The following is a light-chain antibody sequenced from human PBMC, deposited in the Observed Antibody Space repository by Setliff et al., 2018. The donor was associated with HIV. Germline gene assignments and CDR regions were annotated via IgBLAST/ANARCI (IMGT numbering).Light chain of an antibody. Sequence: QSALPQPPSASGTPGQRVTISCSGSNSNIGSSSVNWYQHLPGMAPNLLIYRNNQRPSGVPDRFSGSKSVTSASLAISGLQSEDEADYYCATWDGSLNAPVVFGGGTKVTVL. V-gene: IGLV1-44*01. CDR3: ATWDGSLNAPVV. CDR1: NSNIGSSS. J-gene: IGLJ2*01. CDR2: RNN.